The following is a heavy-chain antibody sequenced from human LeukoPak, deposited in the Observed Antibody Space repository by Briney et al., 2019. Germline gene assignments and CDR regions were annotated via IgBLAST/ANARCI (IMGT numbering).Heavy chain of an antibody. CDR1: GFTFSSYG. CDR3: ARWQQLVLYYYYGMDV. CDR2: IWYDGSNK. J-gene: IGHJ6*02. Sequence: GGSLRLSCAASGFTFSSYGMHWVRQAPGEGLEWAAVIWYDGSNKYYADSVKGRFTISRDNSKNTLYLQMNSLRAEDTAVYYCARWQQLVLYYYYGMDVWGQGTTVTVSS. V-gene: IGHV3-33*01. D-gene: IGHD6-13*01.